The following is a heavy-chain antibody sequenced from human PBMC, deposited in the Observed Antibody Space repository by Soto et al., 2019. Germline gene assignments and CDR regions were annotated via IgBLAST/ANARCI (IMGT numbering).Heavy chain of an antibody. V-gene: IGHV3-11*01. Sequence: QVQLVESGGDLVKPGGSLRLSCAASGYTFSDYYMSWIRQAPGKGLEWISYIDTSGTKIYYADSVKGRLTITRDNDQNSLDLEMKSLRDEHTAVYYCSSHYDMSSSYLSPVDYWGQGTLVTVSS. J-gene: IGHJ4*02. CDR1: GYTFSDYY. CDR3: SSHYDMSSSYLSPVDY. CDR2: IDTSGTKI. D-gene: IGHD3-9*01.